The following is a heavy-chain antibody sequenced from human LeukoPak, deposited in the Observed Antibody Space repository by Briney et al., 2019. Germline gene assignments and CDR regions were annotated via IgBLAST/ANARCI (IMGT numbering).Heavy chain of an antibody. J-gene: IGHJ4*02. V-gene: IGHV4-28*01. CDR3: ARLYCRSTSCFVDY. CDR1: GYSISSSNW. D-gene: IGHD2-2*01. CDR2: IYYSGST. Sequence: SETLSLTCAVSGYSISSSNWWGWIRQPPGKGLEWIGYIYYSGSTYYNPSLKSRVTMSVDTSKNQFSLKLSSVTARDTTVYYCARLYCRSTSCFVDYWGQGTLVTVSS.